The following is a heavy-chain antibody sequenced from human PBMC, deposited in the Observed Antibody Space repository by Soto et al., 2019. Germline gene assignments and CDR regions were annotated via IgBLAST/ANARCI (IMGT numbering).Heavy chain of an antibody. J-gene: IGHJ5*02. CDR1: GGSFSGYY. D-gene: IGHD3-9*01. CDR3: ARALLRYFDWSPSSWFDP. CDR2: INHSGST. Sequence: KPSETLSLTCAVYGGSFSGYYWSWIRQPPGKGLEWIGEINHSGSTNYNPSLKSRVTISVDTSKNQFSLKLSSVTAADTAVYYCARALLRYFDWSPSSWFDPWGQGTLVTV. V-gene: IGHV4-34*01.